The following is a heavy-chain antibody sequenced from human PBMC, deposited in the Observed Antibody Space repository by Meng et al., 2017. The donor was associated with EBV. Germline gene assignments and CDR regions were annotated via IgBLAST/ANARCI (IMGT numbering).Heavy chain of an antibody. CDR1: GGTFSNYA. J-gene: IGHJ5*02. CDR3: ARRPLAYSSSNYWLDP. CDR2: IIPIFGTA. D-gene: IGHD6-13*01. Sequence: QEQLVQSGAEVKKPXSSVKFXCTASGGTFSNYAISWVRQAPGQGLEWMGGIIPIFGTANYAQRFQGRVTITADESTNTAYMELSSLRSEDTAVYFCARRPLAYSSSNYWLDPGGQGTLVTVSS. V-gene: IGHV1-69*01.